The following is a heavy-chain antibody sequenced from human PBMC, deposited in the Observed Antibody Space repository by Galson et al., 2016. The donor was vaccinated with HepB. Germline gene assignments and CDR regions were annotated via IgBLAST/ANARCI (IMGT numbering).Heavy chain of an antibody. V-gene: IGHV3-21*01. D-gene: IGHD3-22*01. Sequence: SLRLSCAASGFSFSDYSMNWVRQAPGKGLEWVSSISYSSGSDIYYADSVKGRFTISRDNSQNTLYLQVDSLRPEDTALYYCARDRGNYDSTGYYFDYWGQGTLVTVSS. J-gene: IGHJ4*02. CDR1: GFSFSDYS. CDR2: ISYSSGSDI. CDR3: ARDRGNYDSTGYYFDY.